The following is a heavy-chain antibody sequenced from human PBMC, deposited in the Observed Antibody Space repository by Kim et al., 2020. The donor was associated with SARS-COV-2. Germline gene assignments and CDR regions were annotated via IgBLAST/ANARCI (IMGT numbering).Heavy chain of an antibody. Sequence: GGSLRLSCAASGFTFSSYDMHWVRQATGKGLEWVSAIGTAGDTYYPGSVKGRFTISRENAKNSLYLQMNSLRAGDTAVYYCARGGAIAADGNLLSYGMDVWGQGTMVTVSS. CDR2: IGTAGDT. V-gene: IGHV3-13*04. CDR1: GFTFSSYD. D-gene: IGHD6-13*01. J-gene: IGHJ6*02. CDR3: ARGGAIAADGNLLSYGMDV.